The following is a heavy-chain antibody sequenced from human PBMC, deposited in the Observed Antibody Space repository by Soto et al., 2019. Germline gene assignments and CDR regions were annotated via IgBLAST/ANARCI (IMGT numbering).Heavy chain of an antibody. CDR1: GFTFSSYA. D-gene: IGHD6-13*01. V-gene: IGHV3-30-3*01. J-gene: IGHJ5*02. CDR3: ARDRGLDFYSSSWDLWKHHSYGWFDP. CDR2: ISYDGSNK. Sequence: GGSLRLSCAASGFTFSSYAMHWVRQAPGKGLEWVAVISYDGSNKYYADSVKGRFTISRDNSKNTLYLQMNSLRAEDTAVYYCARDRGLDFYSSSWDLWKHHSYGWFDPWGQGTLVTLSS.